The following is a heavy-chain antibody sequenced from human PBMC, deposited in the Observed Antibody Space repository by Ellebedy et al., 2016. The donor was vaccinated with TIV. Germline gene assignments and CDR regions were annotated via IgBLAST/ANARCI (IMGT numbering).Heavy chain of an antibody. J-gene: IGHJ4*02. V-gene: IGHV3-7*01. D-gene: IGHD3-9*01. Sequence: GESLKISXAASGFTFSSYWMSWVRQAPGKGLEWVANIKQDGSEKYYVDSVKGRFTISRDNAKNSLYLQMNSLRDEDTAVYYCARDFDTPLGYWGQGTLVTVSS. CDR1: GFTFSSYW. CDR2: IKQDGSEK. CDR3: ARDFDTPLGY.